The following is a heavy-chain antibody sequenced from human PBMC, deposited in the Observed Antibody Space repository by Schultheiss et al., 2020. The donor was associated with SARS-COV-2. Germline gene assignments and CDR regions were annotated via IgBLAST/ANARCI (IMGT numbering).Heavy chain of an antibody. Sequence: SVKVSCKASGGTFSSYTISWVRQAPGQGLEWMGRIIPILGIANYAQKFQGRVTITADESTSTAYMELSSLRSEDTAVYYCARPERVTGYYYGMDVWGQGTTVTVSS. D-gene: IGHD1-1*01. CDR2: IIPILGIA. CDR1: GGTFSSYT. J-gene: IGHJ6*02. CDR3: ARPERVTGYYYGMDV. V-gene: IGHV1-69*02.